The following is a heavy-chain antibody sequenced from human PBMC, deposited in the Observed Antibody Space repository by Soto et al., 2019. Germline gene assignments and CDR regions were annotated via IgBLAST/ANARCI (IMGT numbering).Heavy chain of an antibody. V-gene: IGHV1-69*08. CDR3: TRDRPEKAVVPVPRQHFDS. J-gene: IGHJ4*02. D-gene: IGHD2-21*01. CDR2: VVPLLGIE. CDR1: GGTFNSHT. Sequence: QVQLVQSGAKVKRPGSSVKVSCKASGGTFNSHTINWVRQAPGQRLEWVGRVVPLLGIESHPQKFKDRLTITADTSTGAVFMELSNLRSEDTAVNYCTRDRPEKAVVPVPRQHFDSWCPGTLLTLYS.